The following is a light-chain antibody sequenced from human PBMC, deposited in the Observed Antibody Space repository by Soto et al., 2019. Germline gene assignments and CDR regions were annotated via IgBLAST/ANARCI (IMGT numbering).Light chain of an antibody. CDR1: SSDIGGYNY. Sequence: QSALTQPASVSGSPGQSITISCTGISSDIGGYNYVSWYQQHPGKAPKLMIYDVSNRPSGLSNRFSGSKSGSTASLTISGLQAEDEADYYCSSYTSSSTVFGGGTKVTVL. J-gene: IGLJ2*01. CDR3: SSYTSSSTV. V-gene: IGLV2-14*03. CDR2: DVS.